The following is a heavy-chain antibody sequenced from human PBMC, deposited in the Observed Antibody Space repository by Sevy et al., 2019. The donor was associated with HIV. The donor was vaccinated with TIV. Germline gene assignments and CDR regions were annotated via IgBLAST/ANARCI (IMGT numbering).Heavy chain of an antibody. CDR3: ARDSPPLWGELSFGMDV. J-gene: IGHJ6*02. Sequence: GGSLRLSCAASEFTVSSNYMSWVRQAPGKGLEWVSVIYSGGSTYYADSVKGRFTISRDNSKNTLYLQMNSLRAEDTAVYYCARDSPPLWGELSFGMDVWGQGTTVTVSS. CDR1: EFTVSSNY. D-gene: IGHD3-16*02. V-gene: IGHV3-53*01. CDR2: IYSGGST.